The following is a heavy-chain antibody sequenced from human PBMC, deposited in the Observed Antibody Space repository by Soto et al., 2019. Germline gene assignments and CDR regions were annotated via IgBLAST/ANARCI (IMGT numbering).Heavy chain of an antibody. J-gene: IGHJ6*02. D-gene: IGHD6-13*01. Sequence: GGSLRLSCAASGFTFSSYWMHWVRQAPGEGLVWVSRINSDGSSTSYADSVKGRFTISRDNAKNTLYLQMNSLRAEDTAVYYCARDRDSSSWWGYYYYGMDVWGQGTMVTVSS. V-gene: IGHV3-74*01. CDR2: INSDGSST. CDR3: ARDRDSSSWWGYYYYGMDV. CDR1: GFTFSSYW.